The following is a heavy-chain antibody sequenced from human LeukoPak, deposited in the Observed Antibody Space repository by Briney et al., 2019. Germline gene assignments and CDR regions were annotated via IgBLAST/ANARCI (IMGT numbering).Heavy chain of an antibody. CDR1: GFSFNDYA. Sequence: GGSLRLSCAVSGFSFNDYAMHWVRQAPGKGLEWVSGINWNSGSIGYADSVKGRFTISRDNAKNSLYLQMKSVRTQVTALYYCAKDRLELRDYFYGMDVWGQGTTVTVSS. V-gene: IGHV3-9*01. D-gene: IGHD1-7*01. CDR2: INWNSGSI. J-gene: IGHJ6*02. CDR3: AKDRLELRDYFYGMDV.